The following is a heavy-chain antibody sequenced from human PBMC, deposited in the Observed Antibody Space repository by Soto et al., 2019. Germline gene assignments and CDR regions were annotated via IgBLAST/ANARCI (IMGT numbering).Heavy chain of an antibody. V-gene: IGHV4-34*01. D-gene: IGHD4-17*01. J-gene: IGHJ4*02. CDR1: GGSFSGYY. CDR3: ARGDYGDDYRFDY. Sequence: SETLSLTCAVYGGSFSGYYWSLIRQPPGKGLEWIGEINHSGSTNYNPSLKSRVTISVDTSKNQFSLKLSYVTAADTAVYYCARGDYGDDYRFDYWGQGTLVTVSS. CDR2: INHSGST.